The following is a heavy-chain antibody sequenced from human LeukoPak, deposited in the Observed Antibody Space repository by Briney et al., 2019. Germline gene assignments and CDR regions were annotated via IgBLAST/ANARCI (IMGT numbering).Heavy chain of an antibody. V-gene: IGHV3-23*01. CDR1: GFTFSSYA. CDR3: NYYGSGTPLYFDY. CDR2: ISGGGGST. J-gene: IGHJ4*02. D-gene: IGHD3-10*01. Sequence: GGSLRLSRAASGFTFSSYAMSWVRQAPGKGLEWVSTISGGGGSTYYAGSVKGRFTISRDNSKNTLSLQMNTLRAEDTAVYYCNYYGSGTPLYFDYWGQGTLVTVSS.